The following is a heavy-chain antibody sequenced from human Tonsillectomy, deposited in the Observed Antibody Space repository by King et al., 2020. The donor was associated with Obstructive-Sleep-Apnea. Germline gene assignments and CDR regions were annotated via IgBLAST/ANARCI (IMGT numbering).Heavy chain of an antibody. Sequence: VQLQESGPGLVKPSETLSLTCTVSGASISSYCWSWIRQSAGKGLEWFGRMYTSGSTNYNPPLKSQVTMSGDTSKNQFSLKLNSVTAADTAVYYCARGTAIVGATSRAFDIWGQGTKVTVSS. CDR3: ARGTAIVGATSRAFDI. J-gene: IGHJ3*02. CDR2: MYTSGST. CDR1: GASISSYC. D-gene: IGHD1-26*01. V-gene: IGHV4-4*07.